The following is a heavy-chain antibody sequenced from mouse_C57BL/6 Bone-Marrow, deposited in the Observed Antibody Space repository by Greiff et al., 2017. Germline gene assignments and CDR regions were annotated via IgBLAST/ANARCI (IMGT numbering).Heavy chain of an antibody. CDR3: ARDYGSSYWYFDV. CDR2: IYPRDGST. Sequence: QVQLQQSGPELVKPGASVKLSCKASGYTFTSYDINWVKPRPGQGLEWIGWIYPRDGSTKYNEKFKGKATLTVETSSSTAYMALHSLSSEDSAVYFCARDYGSSYWYFDVWGTGTTVTVSS. CDR1: GYTFTSYD. V-gene: IGHV1-85*01. J-gene: IGHJ1*03. D-gene: IGHD1-1*01.